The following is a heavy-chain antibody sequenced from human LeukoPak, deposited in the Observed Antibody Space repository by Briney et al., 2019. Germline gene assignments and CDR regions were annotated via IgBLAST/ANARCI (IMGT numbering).Heavy chain of an antibody. Sequence: GGSLRLSCAASGFTFSRYEMNWGRQAPGKGLEWVSYISRSGDTIYFADSVKGRFTISRDNAKNSLYLQMSSLRAEDTAVYYCARDYASVYWGQGTLVTVSS. D-gene: IGHD3-10*01. J-gene: IGHJ4*02. CDR2: ISRSGDTI. V-gene: IGHV3-48*03. CDR1: GFTFSRYE. CDR3: ARDYASVY.